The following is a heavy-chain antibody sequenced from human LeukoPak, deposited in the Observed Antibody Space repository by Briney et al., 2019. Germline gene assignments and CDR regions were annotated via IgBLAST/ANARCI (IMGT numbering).Heavy chain of an antibody. Sequence: SVKVSCKASGGTFSSYAISWVRQAPGQGLEWMGGIIPIFGTANYAQKFQGRVTITADKSTSTAYMELSSLRSEDTAVYYCATSFEYYYDSSGYPQAFDIWGQGTMVTVSS. V-gene: IGHV1-69*06. CDR3: ATSFEYYYDSSGYPQAFDI. J-gene: IGHJ3*02. CDR2: IIPIFGTA. CDR1: GGTFSSYA. D-gene: IGHD3-22*01.